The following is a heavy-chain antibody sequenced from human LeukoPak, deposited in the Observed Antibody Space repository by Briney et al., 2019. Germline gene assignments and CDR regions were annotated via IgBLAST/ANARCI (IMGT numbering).Heavy chain of an antibody. CDR2: ISAYNGNT. D-gene: IGHD6-19*01. CDR3: ARDRRQWLGLRTYNWFDP. J-gene: IGHJ5*02. CDR1: GYTFTSYG. V-gene: IGHV1-18*01. Sequence: ASVKVSYKASGYTFTSYGISWVRQAPGQGLECMGWISAYNGNTNYAQKLQGRVTMTTDTSTSTAYMELRSLRSDDTAVYYCARDRRQWLGLRTYNWFDPWGQGTLVTVSS.